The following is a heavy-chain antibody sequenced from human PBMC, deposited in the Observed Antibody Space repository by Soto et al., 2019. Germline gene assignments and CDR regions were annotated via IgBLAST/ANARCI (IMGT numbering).Heavy chain of an antibody. J-gene: IGHJ4*02. CDR3: ARAPNIVLVPAAPDY. Sequence: GGSLRLSCAASGFTFSSYSMNWVRQAPGKGLEWVSSISSSSSYIYYADSVKGRFTISRDNAKNSLYLQMNSLRAEDTAVYYCARAPNIVLVPAAPDYWGQGTLVTVSS. CDR2: ISSSSSYI. V-gene: IGHV3-21*01. CDR1: GFTFSSYS. D-gene: IGHD2-2*01.